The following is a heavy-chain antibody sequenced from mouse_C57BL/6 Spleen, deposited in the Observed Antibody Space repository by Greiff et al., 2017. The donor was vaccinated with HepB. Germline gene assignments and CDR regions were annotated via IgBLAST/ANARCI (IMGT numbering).Heavy chain of an antibody. V-gene: IGHV3-6*01. CDR1: GYSITSGYY. Sequence: DVQLQESGPGLVKPSQSLSLTCSVTGYSITSGYYWNWIRQFPGNKLEWMGYISYDGSNNYNPSLKNQISITRDPSKNQFFLKLNSVTTEDTATYYCAREGSNGWFAYWGQGTLVTVSA. CDR3: AREGSNGWFAY. J-gene: IGHJ3*01. D-gene: IGHD1-1*01. CDR2: ISYDGSN.